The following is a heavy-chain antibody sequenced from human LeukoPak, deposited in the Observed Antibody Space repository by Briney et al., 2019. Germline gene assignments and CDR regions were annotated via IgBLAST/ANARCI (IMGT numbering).Heavy chain of an antibody. Sequence: ASVKVSCKTSGYMFTDYDINWVRQATGQGLEWRGWMNPYSGSTGYAQNLQGRATMTWNSSITAAHMGLSSLTSEDTAVYYCARFHRQQLPKSDYWGQGTLVTVSS. CDR2: MNPYSGST. CDR1: GYMFTDYD. J-gene: IGHJ4*02. V-gene: IGHV1-8*01. D-gene: IGHD6-13*01. CDR3: ARFHRQQLPKSDY.